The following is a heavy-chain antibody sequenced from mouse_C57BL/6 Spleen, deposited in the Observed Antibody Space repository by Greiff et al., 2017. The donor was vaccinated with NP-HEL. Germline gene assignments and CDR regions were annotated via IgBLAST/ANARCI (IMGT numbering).Heavy chain of an antibody. CDR3: EIWVDNNYGDYYAMDY. CDR1: GYTFTSYW. CDR2: IHPSDSDT. V-gene: IGHV1-74*01. D-gene: IGHD2-5*01. Sequence: VQLQQPGAELVKPGASVKVSCKASGYTFTSYWMHWVKQRPGQGLEWIGRIHPSDSDTNYNQKFKGKATLTVDKSSSPAYLQLSRLESEDTAVYYCEIWVDNNYGDYYAMDYWGQGTSVTVSS. J-gene: IGHJ4*01.